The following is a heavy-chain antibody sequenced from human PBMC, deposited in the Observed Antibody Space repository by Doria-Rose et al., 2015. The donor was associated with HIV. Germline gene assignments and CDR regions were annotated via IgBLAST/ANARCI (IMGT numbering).Heavy chain of an antibody. V-gene: IGHV4-34*12. Sequence: QVQLQQWAAGLVKPSKTLSLTCAVFGGSFSGYYWSWIRQPPGTGLEWIGEIIHSGRSIYTTSLKSRVTISLDTSKTLYALRLSSVTAADTAVYYCARGLLRGGWNDVDYYYGMDVWGQGTTVTVSS. CDR2: IIHSGRS. D-gene: IGHD1-1*01. CDR1: GGSFSGYY. CDR3: ARGLLRGGWNDVDYYYGMDV. J-gene: IGHJ6*02.